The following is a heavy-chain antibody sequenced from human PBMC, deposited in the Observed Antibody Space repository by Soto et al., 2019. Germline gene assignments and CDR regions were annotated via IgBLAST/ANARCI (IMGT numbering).Heavy chain of an antibody. CDR3: AREENTPIAVAHGDYFDY. CDR2: ISYDGSNK. Sequence: GGSLRLSCAASGFTFSSYAMHWVRQAPGKGLEWVAVISYDGSNKYYADSVKGRFTISRDNSKNTLYLQMNSLRAEDTAVYYCAREENTPIAVAHGDYFDYWGQGTLVTVSS. CDR1: GFTFSSYA. D-gene: IGHD6-19*01. V-gene: IGHV3-30-3*01. J-gene: IGHJ4*02.